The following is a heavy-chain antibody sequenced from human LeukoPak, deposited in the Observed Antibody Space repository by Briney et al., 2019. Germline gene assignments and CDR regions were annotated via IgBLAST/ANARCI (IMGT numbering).Heavy chain of an antibody. J-gene: IGHJ6*02. D-gene: IGHD2-2*01. CDR2: INPNKGGN. CDR1: GYPFTGYY. CDR3: AREDCSSTSCYWGYYYYYGMDV. Sequence: ASVKVSCQASGYPFTGYYMHWVRPAPGQGPEWMGRINPNKGGNNYPQKLQGRVTMTRDPSLSTAYTEQTRLRSDDTDVYYCAREDCSSTSCYWGYYYYYGMDVWGQGTTVTVSS. V-gene: IGHV1-2*05.